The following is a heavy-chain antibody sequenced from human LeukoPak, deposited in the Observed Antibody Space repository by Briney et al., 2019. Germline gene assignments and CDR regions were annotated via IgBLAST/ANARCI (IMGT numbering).Heavy chain of an antibody. CDR1: GFTFSSYG. CDR3: AKDSSPSIFGVVITTYYYGMDV. CDR2: ISYDGSNK. D-gene: IGHD3-3*01. J-gene: IGHJ6*02. V-gene: IGHV3-30*18. Sequence: QPGGSLRLSCAASGFTFSSYGMHWVRQAPGKGLEWVAVISYDGSNKYYADSVKGRFTISRDNSKNTLYLQMNSLRAEDTAVYYCAKDSSPSIFGVVITTYYYGMDVWGQGTTVTVSS.